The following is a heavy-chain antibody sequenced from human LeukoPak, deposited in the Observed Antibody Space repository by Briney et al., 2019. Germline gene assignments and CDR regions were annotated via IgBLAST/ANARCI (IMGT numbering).Heavy chain of an antibody. D-gene: IGHD6-13*01. J-gene: IGHJ4*02. CDR1: GGSISSSNW. V-gene: IGHV4-4*02. CDR2: IYHSGST. CDR3: ARGPNFIAAAKTGYFDY. Sequence: PSETLSLTCAVSGGSISSSNWWSWVRQPPGKGLEWIGEIYHSGSTNYNPSLKSRVTISVDKSKNQFSLKLSSVTAADTAVYYCARGPNFIAAAKTGYFDYWGQGTLVTVSS.